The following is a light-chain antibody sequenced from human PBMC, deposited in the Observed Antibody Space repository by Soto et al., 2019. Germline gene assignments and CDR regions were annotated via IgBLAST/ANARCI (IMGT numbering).Light chain of an antibody. Sequence: QSALTQPASVSGSRGQSITISCIGTSRDVGGYNFVSWYQQHPGKAPKLMIYEVSNRPSGVSTRFSGSKSGNTASLTISGLQAEDEADYYCFSYRRPGILLFGGGTKLTVL. J-gene: IGLJ2*01. CDR2: EVS. CDR1: SRDVGGYNF. CDR3: FSYRRPGILL. V-gene: IGLV2-14*01.